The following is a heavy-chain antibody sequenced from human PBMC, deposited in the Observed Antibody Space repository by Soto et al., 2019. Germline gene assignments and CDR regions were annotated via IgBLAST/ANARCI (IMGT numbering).Heavy chain of an antibody. CDR1: GFTFSSYA. V-gene: IGHV3-30-3*01. J-gene: IGHJ6*02. D-gene: IGHD3-10*01. Sequence: GGSLRLSCAASGFTFSSYAMHWVRQAPGKGLEWVAVISYDGSNEYYADSVKGRFTISRDNSKNTLYRQMNSLRDEETAVYYCAREGITMVRGVIKNPYYYYGMDVWGQGTTVTVSS. CDR3: AREGITMVRGVIKNPYYYYGMDV. CDR2: ISYDGSNE.